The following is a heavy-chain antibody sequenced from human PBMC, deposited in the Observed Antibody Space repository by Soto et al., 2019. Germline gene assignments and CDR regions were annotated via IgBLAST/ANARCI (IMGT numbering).Heavy chain of an antibody. Sequence: SETMPRTGTVSGGTVSSGAYYWTWISQRPGKGLERIGYIYYSGSTYCTSSRIRRLSISLDTSSSQFSLRLSSETAADPALYYCASATLRAVYALYSWGKETMAAV. CDR2: IYYSGST. V-gene: IGHV4-31*03. CDR3: ASATLRAVYALYS. D-gene: IGHD5-12*01. CDR1: GGTVSSGAYY. J-gene: IGHJ3*02.